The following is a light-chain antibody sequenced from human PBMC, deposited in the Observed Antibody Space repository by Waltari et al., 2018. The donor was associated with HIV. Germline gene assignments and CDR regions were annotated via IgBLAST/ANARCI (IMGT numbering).Light chain of an antibody. CDR1: SSNIGTGYE. CDR3: QSYDTSLSGVV. CDR2: GCC. J-gene: IGLJ3*02. Sequence: QSVLTQPPSLSGAPGQRVTISCTGSSSNIGTGYEVHWYQQLPGTAPKLLICGCCNRPSGAPDRFSGSKACTSSSRAITGLQAEDEAVYYCQSYDTSLSGVVFGGGTKLTVL. V-gene: IGLV1-40*01.